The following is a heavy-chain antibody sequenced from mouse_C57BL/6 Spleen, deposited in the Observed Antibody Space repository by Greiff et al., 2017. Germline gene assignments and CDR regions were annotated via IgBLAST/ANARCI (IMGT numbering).Heavy chain of an antibody. CDR2: IHPNSGST. D-gene: IGHD4-1*01. CDR3: ARGTGMYYFDY. Sequence: VQLQQSGAELVKPGASVKLSCKASGYTFTSYWMHWVKQRPGQGLEWIGMIHPNSGSTNYNEKFKSKATLTVDKSSSTAYMQLSSLTSEDSAVYYCARGTGMYYFDYWGQVTTLTVSS. CDR1: GYTFTSYW. V-gene: IGHV1-64*01. J-gene: IGHJ2*01.